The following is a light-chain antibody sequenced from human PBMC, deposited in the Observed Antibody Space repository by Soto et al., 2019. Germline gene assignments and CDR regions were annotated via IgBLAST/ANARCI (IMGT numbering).Light chain of an antibody. CDR1: SSDVGGYGY. J-gene: IGLJ1*01. Sequence: LTQPPSASGSPGQSVTISCTGTSSDVGGYGYVSWYQQHPGKAPKLMIYEVSKRPSGVPDRFSGSKSGNTASLTVSGLQAEDEADYYCSSYAGSNNYVFGTGTKVTVL. CDR2: EVS. CDR3: SSYAGSNNYV. V-gene: IGLV2-8*01.